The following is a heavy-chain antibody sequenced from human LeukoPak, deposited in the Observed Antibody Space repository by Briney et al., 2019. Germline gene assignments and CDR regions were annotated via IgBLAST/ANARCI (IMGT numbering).Heavy chain of an antibody. V-gene: IGHV4-61*02. Sequence: SETLSLTCTVSGVSMTIGGYYWTWIRQPAGKGLEWLGRVFTSGKTDYNPSLKSRLTISLETSENQFPLKLTSVTAADTAVYFCAREVPVSLRFLEWENFDSWGQGALVTVSS. CDR1: GVSMTIGGYY. J-gene: IGHJ4*02. CDR3: AREVPVSLRFLEWENFDS. D-gene: IGHD3-3*01. CDR2: VFTSGKT.